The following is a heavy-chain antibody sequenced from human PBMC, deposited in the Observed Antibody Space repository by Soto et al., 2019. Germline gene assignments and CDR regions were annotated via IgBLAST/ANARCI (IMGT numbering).Heavy chain of an antibody. D-gene: IGHD6-19*01. CDR3: ARHENFGWLVRWFDP. Sequence: SETLSLTCTVSGGSISSSSYYWGWIRQPPGKGLEWIGSIYYSGSTYYYPSLKSRVTISVDTSKNQFSLKLSSVTAADTAVYYCARHENFGWLVRWFDPWGQGTLVTVSS. V-gene: IGHV4-39*01. J-gene: IGHJ5*02. CDR1: GGSISSSSYY. CDR2: IYYSGST.